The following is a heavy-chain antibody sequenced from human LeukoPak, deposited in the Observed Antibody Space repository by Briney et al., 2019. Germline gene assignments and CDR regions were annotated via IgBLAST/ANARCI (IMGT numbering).Heavy chain of an antibody. CDR2: ISGSGGST. CDR1: GFTFSSYA. CDR3: AKAYDSSGYDHYYYYYYMDV. J-gene: IGHJ6*03. Sequence: PGGSLRLSCAASGFTFSSYAMSWVRQAPGKGLEWVSAISGSGGSTYYADSVKGRFTISRDNSKKTLYLQMNSLRAEDTAVYYCAKAYDSSGYDHYYYYYYMDVWGKGTTVTVSS. V-gene: IGHV3-23*01. D-gene: IGHD3-22*01.